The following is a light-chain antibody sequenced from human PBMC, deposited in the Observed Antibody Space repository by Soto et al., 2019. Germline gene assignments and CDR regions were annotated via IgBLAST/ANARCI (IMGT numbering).Light chain of an antibody. CDR2: GAS. CDR1: QSVSSSY. Sequence: EIVLPQSPGTLSLSPGERATLSCRASQSVSSSYLAWYQQKPGQAPRLLIYGASSRATGIPDRFSGSGSGTDFTLTISRLEPEDFAVYYCQQYGSSPYTVGQGTKLEIK. J-gene: IGKJ2*01. V-gene: IGKV3-20*01. CDR3: QQYGSSPYT.